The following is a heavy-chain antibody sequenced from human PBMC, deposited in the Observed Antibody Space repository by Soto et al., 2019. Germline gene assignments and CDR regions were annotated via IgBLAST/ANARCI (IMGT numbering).Heavy chain of an antibody. CDR1: GYTFTGYY. D-gene: IGHD2-2*01. Sequence: QVQLVQSGAEVKKPGASVKVSCKASGYTFTGYYMHWVRQAPGQGLEWMGWINPNRGGTNYAQKFQGRVTMTGDTSSSTAYMELRRLRSADTAVYSCAILSNTSFPSHGLDVWGQGTTVTVSS. J-gene: IGHJ6*02. CDR3: AILSNTSFPSHGLDV. CDR2: INPNRGGT. V-gene: IGHV1-2*02.